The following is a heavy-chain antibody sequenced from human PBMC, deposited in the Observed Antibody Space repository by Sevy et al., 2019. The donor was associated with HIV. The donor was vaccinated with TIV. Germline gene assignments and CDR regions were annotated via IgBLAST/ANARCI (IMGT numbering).Heavy chain of an antibody. CDR2: LYSGGNT. J-gene: IGHJ1*01. Sequence: GGSLRLSCAASGFTVSNNYMNWVRQAPGKGLEWVSILYSGGNTYYVDSVKGRFTISRDNSQNTLFLQMNSLRAEDTAVYYCVTAMYDKRFQNWGQGTLVTVSS. D-gene: IGHD3-9*01. CDR1: GFTVSNNY. V-gene: IGHV3-53*01. CDR3: VTAMYDKRFQN.